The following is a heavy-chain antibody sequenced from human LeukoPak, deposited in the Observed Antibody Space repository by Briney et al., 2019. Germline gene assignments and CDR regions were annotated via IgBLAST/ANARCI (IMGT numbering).Heavy chain of an antibody. V-gene: IGHV1-2*02. CDR1: GYTFTAYY. D-gene: IGHD3-10*01. CDR3: VRDFYGSGTYYKDY. CDR2: IHPNSGGT. Sequence: ASVKVSCKASGYTFTAYYLHWVRQAPGQGLEWMGWIHPNSGGTNYAQNFQGRVSMTTDTSTSTVYMELSRLRSDDTAVYYCVRDFYGSGTYYKDYWGQGTLVTVSS. J-gene: IGHJ4*02.